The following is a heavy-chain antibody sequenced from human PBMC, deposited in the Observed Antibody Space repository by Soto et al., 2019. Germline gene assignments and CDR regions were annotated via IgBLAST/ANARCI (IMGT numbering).Heavy chain of an antibody. CDR3: ARRVFP. Sequence: NPSETLSLTCTVSGGSISSGGYYWNWIRQHPGKGLEWIGYIYYIGSTYYNPSLKSRVTISLDTSKNQFSLKLSSVTAADTAVYYCARRVFPWGQGTLVTVSS. J-gene: IGHJ5*02. V-gene: IGHV4-31*03. CDR1: GGSISSGGYY. CDR2: IYYIGST.